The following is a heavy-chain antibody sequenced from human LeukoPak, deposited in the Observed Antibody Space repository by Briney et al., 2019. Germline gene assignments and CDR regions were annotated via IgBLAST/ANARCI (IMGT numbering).Heavy chain of an antibody. V-gene: IGHV3-7*01. CDR3: ARRQGAFDY. J-gene: IGHJ4*02. CDR1: GFTFSSYW. Sequence: GGSLRLSCAASGFTFSSYWMTWVRQAPGKGLEWVANIKQDGNEKYYVDSVKGRFTKSRDNAKSSLYLQMNSLRAEDTAVYYCARRQGAFDYWGQGTLVTVSS. CDR2: IKQDGNEK.